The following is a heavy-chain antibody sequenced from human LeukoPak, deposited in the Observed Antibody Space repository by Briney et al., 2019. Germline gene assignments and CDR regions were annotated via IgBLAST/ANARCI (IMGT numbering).Heavy chain of an antibody. J-gene: IGHJ4*02. CDR1: GASISSYY. D-gene: IGHD3-9*01. CDR3: ARHENDILTGYYYFDY. V-gene: IGHV4-59*08. Sequence: SETLSLTCTVSGASISSYYWSWIRQPPGKGVEWIGYIYHSGSTVYRPSLKSRVTISVDTSKNQFSLKLSSVTAADTAVYYCARHENDILTGYYYFDYWGQGTLVTVSS. CDR2: IYHSGST.